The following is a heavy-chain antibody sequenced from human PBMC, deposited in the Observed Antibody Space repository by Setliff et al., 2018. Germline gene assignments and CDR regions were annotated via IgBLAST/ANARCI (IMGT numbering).Heavy chain of an antibody. CDR1: GFTFSSYR. V-gene: IGHV3-33*08. J-gene: IGHJ4*02. CDR2: IWDDGGNK. Sequence: GESLKISCAASGFTFSSYRMHWVRQAPGKGLEWVAVIWDDGGNKYHADSVKGRFTISRDNSKNTLYLQMNSLRPEDTAVYYCARTCSGSGGYAGLESWGQGTPVTVSS. CDR3: ARTCSGSGGYAGLES. D-gene: IGHD2-15*01.